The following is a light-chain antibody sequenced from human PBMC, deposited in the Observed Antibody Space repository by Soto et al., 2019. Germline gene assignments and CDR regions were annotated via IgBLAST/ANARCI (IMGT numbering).Light chain of an antibody. CDR1: QRVSSY. J-gene: IGKJ4*01. CDR3: QQRSYWPPSLA. CDR2: DAS. Sequence: EIVLTQSPATLSLSPGGRATLSCRASQRVSSYLAWYQQKPGQAPRLLIYDASNRATGIPARFSGSGSGTDFTLTISSLEPEDFAVYYCQQRSYWPPSLAFGGGTKVDIK. V-gene: IGKV3-11*01.